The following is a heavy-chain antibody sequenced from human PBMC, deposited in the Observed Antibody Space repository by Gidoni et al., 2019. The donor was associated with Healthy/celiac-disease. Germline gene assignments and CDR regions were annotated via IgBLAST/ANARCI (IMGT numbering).Heavy chain of an antibody. CDR3: VKTGEYYYYYGMDV. CDR2: ISSNGGST. V-gene: IGHV3-64D*06. Sequence: EVQLVESGGGLVQPGGSLRLSCSAPGFTFSSYAIHWVRQAPGKGLEYVSAISSNGGSTYYADSVKGRFTTSRDNSKNTLYLQMSSLRAEDTAMYYCVKTGEYYYYYGMDVWGQGTTVTVSS. J-gene: IGHJ6*02. D-gene: IGHD3-16*01. CDR1: GFTFSSYA.